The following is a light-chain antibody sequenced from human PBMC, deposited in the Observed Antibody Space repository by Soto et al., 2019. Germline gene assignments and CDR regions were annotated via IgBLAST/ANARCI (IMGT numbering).Light chain of an antibody. Sequence: EIVMTQSPATLSVSPGERATLSCRGSQSVSSNLAWYQQKPGQAPRLLIYGASTRATGIPARFSGSGSGTEFTLTISSLQSEDFAVYYCQHYNNWPITFGQGTRLEIK. J-gene: IGKJ5*01. CDR3: QHYNNWPIT. CDR1: QSVSSN. CDR2: GAS. V-gene: IGKV3-15*01.